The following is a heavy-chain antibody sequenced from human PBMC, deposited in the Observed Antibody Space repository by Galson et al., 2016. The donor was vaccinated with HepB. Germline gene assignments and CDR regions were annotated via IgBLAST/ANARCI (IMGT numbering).Heavy chain of an antibody. CDR1: GFTFSDSF. CDR3: ARAGYYDSIGYSDFFDY. J-gene: IGHJ4*02. Sequence: SLRLSCAASGFTFSDSFMGWIRQAPGEGLEWISYISPSSSYTNYADSVKGRFTISRDKAKNSLSLQMNTLRAEDTAVYYCARAGYYDSIGYSDFFDYWGQETLVNVAS. D-gene: IGHD3-22*01. V-gene: IGHV3-11*06. CDR2: ISPSSSYT.